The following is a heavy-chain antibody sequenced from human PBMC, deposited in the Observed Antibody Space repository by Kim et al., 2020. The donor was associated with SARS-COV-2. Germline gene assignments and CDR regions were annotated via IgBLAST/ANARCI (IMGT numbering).Heavy chain of an antibody. CDR3: ATTTGDGYCSSTSCYARGNWFDP. V-gene: IGHV3-21*01. Sequence: GGSLRLSCAASGFTFSSYSMNWVRQAPGKGLEWVSSISSSSSYIYYADSVKGRFTISRDNAKNSLYLQMNSLRAEDTAVYYCATTTGDGYCSSTSCYARGNWFDPWGQGTLVTVSS. CDR1: GFTFSSYS. J-gene: IGHJ5*02. CDR2: ISSSSSYI. D-gene: IGHD2-2*03.